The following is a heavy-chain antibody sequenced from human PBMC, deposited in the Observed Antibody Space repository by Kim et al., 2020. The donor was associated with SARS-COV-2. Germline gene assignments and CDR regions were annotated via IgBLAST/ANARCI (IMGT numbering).Heavy chain of an antibody. D-gene: IGHD4-17*01. CDR3: ANPSDYGGNP. V-gene: IGHV1-69*02. Sequence: NYATQFQGKVTITADKSTSTAYMEMSSMRSEDTAVYYCANPSDYGGNPWGQGTLVTVSS. J-gene: IGHJ5*02.